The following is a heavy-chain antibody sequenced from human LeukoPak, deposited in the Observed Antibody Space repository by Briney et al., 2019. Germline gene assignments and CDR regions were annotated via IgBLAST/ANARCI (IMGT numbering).Heavy chain of an antibody. V-gene: IGHV3-7*03. CDR3: ARGGSVMFDQ. Sequence: GGSLRLSCGASGFSFSYYWMSWARQAPGKGLEWVARVKGDGSEESYVDSVKGRFTISRDNAKNPLFLQMDNLRADDTAVYYCARGGSVMFDQWGQGTQVTVSS. D-gene: IGHD2-21*01. CDR1: GFSFSYYW. J-gene: IGHJ4*02. CDR2: VKGDGSEE.